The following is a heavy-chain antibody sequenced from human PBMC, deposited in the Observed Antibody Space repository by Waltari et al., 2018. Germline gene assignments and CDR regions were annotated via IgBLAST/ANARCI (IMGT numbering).Heavy chain of an antibody. D-gene: IGHD2-15*01. V-gene: IGHV4-4*02. Sequence: QVQLQESGPGLVRPSGTLSLICAVSGGSISSTSWWNWVRQSPGKGLEWIGHVYPTGSTHYNPSMNSRVSMSLDKSKNHFSLKLSSVTAADTAVYYCARDLGPGSGYFDSWGQGTLVSVSS. CDR1: GGSISSTSW. CDR3: ARDLGPGSGYFDS. J-gene: IGHJ4*02. CDR2: VYPTGST.